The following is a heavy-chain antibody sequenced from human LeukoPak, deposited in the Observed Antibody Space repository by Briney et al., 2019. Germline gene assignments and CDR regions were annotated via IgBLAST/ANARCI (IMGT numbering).Heavy chain of an antibody. V-gene: IGHV3-21*01. CDR3: ARGSAFYI. Sequence: GGSLTLSCSASGLTFSSYSMNSGRQAPGKGLEWVSSISSSSSYINYAYSVKGRFPISRDNAKNPRNRQMNSPRAQHTAVYYCARGSAFYIWGQGTMVTVSS. CDR2: ISSSSSYI. J-gene: IGHJ3*02. CDR1: GLTFSSYS.